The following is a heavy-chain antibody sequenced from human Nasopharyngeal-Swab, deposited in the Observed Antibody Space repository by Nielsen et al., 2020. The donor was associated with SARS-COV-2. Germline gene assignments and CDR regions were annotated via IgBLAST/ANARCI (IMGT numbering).Heavy chain of an antibody. CDR3: TKGRADYSNPSFDN. D-gene: IGHD4-11*01. CDR1: GYSFRTYG. V-gene: IGHV3-23*01. Sequence: GESLKISCVASGYSFRTYGMSWVRQAPGKGLEWVAAIVGSGDISGSGGSTYYADSVKGRFTISRDNSKNTLSLQMNSLRAEDTAVYYCTKGRADYSNPSFDNWGQGTLVTVSS. J-gene: IGHJ4*02. CDR2: IVGSGDISGSGGST.